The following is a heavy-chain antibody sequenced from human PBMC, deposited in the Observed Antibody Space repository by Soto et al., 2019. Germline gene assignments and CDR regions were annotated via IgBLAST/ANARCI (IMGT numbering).Heavy chain of an antibody. CDR2: ISDNGGNT. CDR1: GFTFRSYA. D-gene: IGHD3-22*01. V-gene: IGHV3-23*01. J-gene: IGHJ4*02. CDR3: AKDFSYDSSGVLDY. Sequence: VQLLESGGALVQPGGSLRLSCEASGFTFRSYAMSWVRQAPGKGLEWVSAISDNGGNTYYPDSVRGRFTISRDNSKNTLFLQMNSVRAEDTAVYYCAKDFSYDSSGVLDYWGQGTLVTVPS.